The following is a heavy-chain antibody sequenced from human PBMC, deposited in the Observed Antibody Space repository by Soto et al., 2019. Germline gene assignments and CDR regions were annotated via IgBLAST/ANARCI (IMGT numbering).Heavy chain of an antibody. CDR3: ARDRDRSPTYYLYS. V-gene: IGHV3-30-3*01. D-gene: IGHD3-10*01. CDR1: GFSFSDYA. CDR2: ISSDGTKK. Sequence: QVQLVESGGGVVQPGRSLRLSCAASGFSFSDYAMHWVRQAPGKGLEWVAVISSDGTKKYYADSVKGRFTIFTDNSKNTLFLQMHSLTAEDTAVYFCARDRDRSPTYYLYSWGQGSLVTVSS. J-gene: IGHJ4*02.